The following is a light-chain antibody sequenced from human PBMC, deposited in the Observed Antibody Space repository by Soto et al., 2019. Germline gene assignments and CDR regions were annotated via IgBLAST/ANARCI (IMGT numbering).Light chain of an antibody. CDR1: QSVSSSY. V-gene: IGKV3-20*01. Sequence: IGLTQSPATLSLSPGERATLSCRASQSVSSSYLAWYQQKPGQAPRLLIYGASSRATGIPDRFSGSGSGTDFTLTISRLEPEDFAVYYCQQYGSLPKTFGQGTKV. CDR2: GAS. CDR3: QQYGSLPKT. J-gene: IGKJ1*01.